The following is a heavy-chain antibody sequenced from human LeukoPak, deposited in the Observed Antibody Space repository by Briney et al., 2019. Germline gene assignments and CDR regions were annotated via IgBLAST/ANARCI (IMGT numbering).Heavy chain of an antibody. CDR2: ISYSGST. Sequence: SETLSLTCTVSGGPIIISNYYWGWIRQSPGKGLECIGKISYSGSTYYNPSLRSRVHMSVDTSKNQFSLKLRSVTAADTGVYYCARLTDFWGQGILVTVSS. J-gene: IGHJ4*02. CDR1: GGPIIISNYY. CDR3: ARLTDF. V-gene: IGHV4-39*01.